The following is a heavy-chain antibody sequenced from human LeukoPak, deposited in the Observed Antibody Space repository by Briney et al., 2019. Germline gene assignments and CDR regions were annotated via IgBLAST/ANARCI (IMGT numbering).Heavy chain of an antibody. D-gene: IGHD3-10*01. CDR2: IYYSGST. Sequence: SETLSLTCTVSGGSISSHYWSWIRQPPGKGLEWIGYIYYSGSTNYNPSLKGRVTISVDTSKNQFSLKLSSVTAADTAVYYCARVGLRYYGSGRGPFDYWGQGTLVTVSS. CDR1: GGSISSHY. V-gene: IGHV4-59*11. CDR3: ARVGLRYYGSGRGPFDY. J-gene: IGHJ4*02.